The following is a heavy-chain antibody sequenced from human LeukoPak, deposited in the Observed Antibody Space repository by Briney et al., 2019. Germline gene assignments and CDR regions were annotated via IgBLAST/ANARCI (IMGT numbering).Heavy chain of an antibody. V-gene: IGHV3-7*03. CDR3: ARRNAMDV. Sequence: GGSLRLSCAAFGFTFSNYWMTWVRQAPGKGLEWVANINRDGSERYYVDSVKGRFTISRDDAKSSLYLQMNSLRAEDTAVYYCARRNAMDVWGQGTTVTVSS. J-gene: IGHJ6*02. CDR2: INRDGSER. CDR1: GFTFSNYW.